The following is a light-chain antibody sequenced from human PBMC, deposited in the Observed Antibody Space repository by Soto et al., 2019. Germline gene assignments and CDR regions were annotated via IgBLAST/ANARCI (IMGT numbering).Light chain of an antibody. CDR1: ESVSSSY. Sequence: PGERATLSCRASESVSSSYLAWYQQKPGQAPRLLIYGASSRATGTPDRFSGSGSGTDFTLTISRLEPEDFAVYYCQHYGSSPPWTFGQGTKVDIK. CDR2: GAS. V-gene: IGKV3-20*01. J-gene: IGKJ1*01. CDR3: QHYGSSPPWT.